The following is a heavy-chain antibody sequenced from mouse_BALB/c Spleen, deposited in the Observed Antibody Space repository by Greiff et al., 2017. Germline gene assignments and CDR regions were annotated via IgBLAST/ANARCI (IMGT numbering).Heavy chain of an antibody. V-gene: IGHV5-6-3*01. J-gene: IGHJ4*01. Sequence: EVMVVESGGGLVQPGGSLKLSCAASGFTFSSYGMSWVRQTPDKRLELVATINSNGGSTYYPDSVKGRFTISRDNAKNTLYLQMSSLKSEDTAMYYCARGIFAAGTYYAMDYWGQGTSVTVSS. CDR2: INSNGGST. CDR1: GFTFSSYG. CDR3: ARGIFAAGTYYAMDY. D-gene: IGHD4-1*01.